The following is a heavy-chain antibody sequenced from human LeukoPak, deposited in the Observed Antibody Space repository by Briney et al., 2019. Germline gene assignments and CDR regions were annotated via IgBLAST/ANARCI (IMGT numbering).Heavy chain of an antibody. Sequence: PSETLSLTCTVSGGSISSYYWSWIRQPPGKGLEWIGYIYYSGSTNYNPSLKSRVTISVDMSKNQFSLKLSSVTAADTAVYYCASRSYIVVVPAAPDIVATPTDYWGQGTLVTVSS. CDR2: IYYSGST. J-gene: IGHJ4*02. CDR3: ASRSYIVVVPAAPDIVATPTDY. V-gene: IGHV4-59*01. CDR1: GGSISSYY. D-gene: IGHD2-2*01.